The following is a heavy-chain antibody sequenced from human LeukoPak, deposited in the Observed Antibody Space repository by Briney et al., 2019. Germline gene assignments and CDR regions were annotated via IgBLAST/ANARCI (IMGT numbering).Heavy chain of an antibody. CDR2: ISAYNGNT. CDR3: ARGDSGYGEVNWFDP. J-gene: IGHJ5*02. Sequence: ASVKVSCKASGYTFTSYGISWVRQAPGQGLEWMGWISAYNGNTNYAQKLQGRVTMTTDTSTSTAYMELRSLRSDDTAVYYCARGDSGYGEVNWFDPWGQGTLVTVSS. V-gene: IGHV1-18*01. D-gene: IGHD5-12*01. CDR1: GYTFTSYG.